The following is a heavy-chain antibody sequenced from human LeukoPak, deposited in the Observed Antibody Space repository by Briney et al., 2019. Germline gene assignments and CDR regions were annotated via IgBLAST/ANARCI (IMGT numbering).Heavy chain of an antibody. V-gene: IGHV4-4*07. CDR3: ARDARGWSGFDY. J-gene: IGHJ4*02. CDR2: IYTTGNT. CDR1: GGSISSYY. D-gene: IGHD3-3*01. Sequence: PETLSLTCSVSGGSISSYYWSWFRQPAGKGREWIGRIYTTGNTDYNPSLKSRVTMSVDTSKNQFSLNLSSVTAADTAVYYCARDARGWSGFDYWGQGTLVTVSS.